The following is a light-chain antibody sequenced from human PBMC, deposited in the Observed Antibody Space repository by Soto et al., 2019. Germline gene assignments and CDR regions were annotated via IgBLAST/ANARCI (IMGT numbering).Light chain of an antibody. J-gene: IGKJ5*01. CDR3: QQYESYSDT. CDR1: QSISSW. V-gene: IGKV1-5*03. Sequence: DIQMTQSPSTLSASVGDRVTITCRASQSISSWLAWYQQKPGKAPNLLIYKASSLESGVPSRFSGSGSGTEFTLTISSLQPDDFATYYCQQYESYSDTFGQGTRLEIK. CDR2: KAS.